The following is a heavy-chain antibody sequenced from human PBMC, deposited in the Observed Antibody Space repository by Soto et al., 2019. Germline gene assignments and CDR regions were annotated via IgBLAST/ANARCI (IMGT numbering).Heavy chain of an antibody. D-gene: IGHD3-3*01. Sequence: QITLNESGPTQVTPRQTLTLTCTFSGFSLTTSGVGVGWIRQSPGKAPEWLALVYWDDDKRYSPSLKSRFTITKDTSKHQVVLTMADLDPADTATYYCAHRVLRTVFGLVTTTAIYFDFWGQGTPVAVSS. CDR3: AHRVLRTVFGLVTTTAIYFDF. V-gene: IGHV2-5*02. CDR1: GFSLTTSGVG. J-gene: IGHJ4*02. CDR2: VYWDDDK.